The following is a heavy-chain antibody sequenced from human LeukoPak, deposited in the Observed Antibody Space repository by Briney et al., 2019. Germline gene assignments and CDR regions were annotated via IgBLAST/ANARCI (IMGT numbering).Heavy chain of an antibody. CDR3: VTGIVVAGTGYYFDY. CDR1: GYILSALS. D-gene: IGHD6-19*01. CDR2: FHPEDGET. V-gene: IGHV1-24*01. Sequence: ASVKVSCKVSGYILSALSMHWVRQTPGKGLEWMGGFHPEDGETIYAQKFQGRVTMTEDTSTDTAYMELSSLRSEDSAVYYCVTGIVVAGTGYYFDYWGQGTMVTVSS. J-gene: IGHJ4*02.